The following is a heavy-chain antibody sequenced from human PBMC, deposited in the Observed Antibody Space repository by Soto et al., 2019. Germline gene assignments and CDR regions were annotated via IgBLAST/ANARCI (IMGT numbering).Heavy chain of an antibody. J-gene: IGHJ4*02. V-gene: IGHV3-15*01. CDR3: TTRGYSYGPDRY. CDR2: IKSKTDGGTT. D-gene: IGHD5-18*01. CDR1: GFTFSNAW. Sequence: LRLSCAASGFTFSNAWMSWVRQAPGKGLEWVGRIKSKTDGGTTDYAAPVKGRFTISRDDSKNTLYLQMNSLKTEDTAVYYCTTRGYSYGPDRYWGQGTLVTVSS.